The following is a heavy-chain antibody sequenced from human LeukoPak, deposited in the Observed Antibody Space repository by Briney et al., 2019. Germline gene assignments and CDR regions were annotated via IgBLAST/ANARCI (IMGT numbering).Heavy chain of an antibody. Sequence: DPSETLSLTCTVSGGSISSSSYYWGWIRQPPGEGLEWIGSIYQSGSTYYSPSLKSRVTISVDTSKNQFSLKLSSVTAADTAVYYCARLAWGRLDYWGQGTLVTVSS. D-gene: IGHD7-27*01. CDR2: IYQSGST. CDR3: ARLAWGRLDY. V-gene: IGHV4-39*07. J-gene: IGHJ4*02. CDR1: GGSISSSSYY.